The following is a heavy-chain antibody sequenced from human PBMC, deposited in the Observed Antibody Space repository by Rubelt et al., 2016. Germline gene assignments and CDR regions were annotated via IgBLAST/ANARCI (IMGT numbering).Heavy chain of an antibody. Sequence: QVQLQESGPGLVKPSETLSLTCNVSGGSVSGYYWSWIRQPPGTGLEWIGEITHSGRTTYNPSLKSRVTISIDTSKDQSSLKPTSVTTADTAGYFCARHRADDPIAVFDYWGRGTLVTVSS. CDR1: GGSVSGYY. CDR2: ITHSGRT. CDR3: ARHRADDPIAVFDY. D-gene: IGHD2-21*01. V-gene: IGHV4-34*10. J-gene: IGHJ4*02.